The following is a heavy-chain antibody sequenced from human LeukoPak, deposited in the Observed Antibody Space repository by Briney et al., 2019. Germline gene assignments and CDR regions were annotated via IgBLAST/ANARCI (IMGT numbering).Heavy chain of an antibody. CDR2: IHNSGST. Sequence: SETLSLTCTVSGGSISSYYWSWIRQPPGKGLEWIGYIHNSGSTNYNPSLKSRVTISVDTPKNQFSLKLSSVTAADTAVYYFARSVGYSYGYGWFDPWGQGTLVTVSS. J-gene: IGHJ5*02. D-gene: IGHD5-18*01. V-gene: IGHV4-59*12. CDR1: GGSISSYY. CDR3: ARSVGYSYGYGWFDP.